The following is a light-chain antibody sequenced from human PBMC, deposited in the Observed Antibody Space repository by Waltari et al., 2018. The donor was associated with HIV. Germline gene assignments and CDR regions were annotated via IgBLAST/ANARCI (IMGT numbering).Light chain of an antibody. CDR2: RDN. CDR3: AAWDETLSGWV. J-gene: IGLJ3*02. V-gene: IGLV1-47*01. CDR1: SANIGNT. Sequence: QSVLTQPPSASRTPGQRVTISCSGSSANIGNTVYWYQQLPGAAPKVVIYRDNQRPSGVPDRFSGSRSGTSASLDVSGLRVEDEANYFCAAWDETLSGWVVGGGTKLTVL.